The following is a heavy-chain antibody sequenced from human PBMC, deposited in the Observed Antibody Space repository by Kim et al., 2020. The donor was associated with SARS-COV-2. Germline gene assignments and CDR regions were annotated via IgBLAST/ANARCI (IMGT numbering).Heavy chain of an antibody. J-gene: IGHJ4*02. CDR3: VGGLRFFYFDD. D-gene: IGHD3-16*01. V-gene: IGHV3-64D*06. Sequence: TYYADSVKSRFIISRDNSKNTLYLQMSSLRAEDTAVYYCVGGLRFFYFDDWGQGTLVTVSS. CDR2: T.